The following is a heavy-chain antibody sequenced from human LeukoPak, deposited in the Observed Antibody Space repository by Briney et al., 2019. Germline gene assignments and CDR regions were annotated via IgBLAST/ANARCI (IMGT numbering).Heavy chain of an antibody. J-gene: IGHJ5*02. CDR2: IYYSGST. D-gene: IGHD1-26*01. CDR3: ARDFKIVGATGGWFDP. Sequence: SETLSLTCTVSGGSISSSSYYWGWIRQPPGKGLEWIGSIYYSGSTYYNPSLKSRVTISVDTSKNQFSLKLSSVTAADTAVYYCARDFKIVGATGGWFDPWGQGTLVTVSS. CDR1: GGSISSSSYY. V-gene: IGHV4-39*07.